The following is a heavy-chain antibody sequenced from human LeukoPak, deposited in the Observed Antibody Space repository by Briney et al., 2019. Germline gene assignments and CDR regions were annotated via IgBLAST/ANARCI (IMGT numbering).Heavy chain of an antibody. V-gene: IGHV3-21*01. Sequence: KPGGSLRLSCAASGFIFNTYTMNWVRQAPGKGLEWVSSISSSSSYIYYADSVKGRFTISRDNAKNSVYLQMNSLRGEDTAVYYCARRRYSGSSQHFDYWGQGTLVTVSS. CDR1: GFIFNTYT. CDR2: ISSSSSYI. J-gene: IGHJ4*02. CDR3: ARRRYSGSSQHFDY. D-gene: IGHD1-26*01.